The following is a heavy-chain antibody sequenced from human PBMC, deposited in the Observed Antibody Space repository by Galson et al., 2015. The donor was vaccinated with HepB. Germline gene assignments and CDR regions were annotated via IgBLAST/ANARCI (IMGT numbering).Heavy chain of an antibody. CDR1: GFTFSTYV. V-gene: IGHV3-7*01. Sequence: SLRLSCAASGFTFSTYVMTWVHQAPGKGLEWVANIYQDGSQKYFVDSVKGRFTISRDNAKNSLYLQMNSLRVDDTAVYSCGRWNYALDVWGQGTMVTVS. CDR3: GRWNYALDV. J-gene: IGHJ3*01. D-gene: IGHD1-7*01. CDR2: IYQDGSQK.